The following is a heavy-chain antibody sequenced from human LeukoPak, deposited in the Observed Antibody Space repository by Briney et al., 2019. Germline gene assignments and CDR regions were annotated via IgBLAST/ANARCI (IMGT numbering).Heavy chain of an antibody. CDR2: IYSGGST. CDR3: ARAVISYNSGWYYFDY. CDR1: GFTVSSNY. D-gene: IGHD6-19*01. J-gene: IGHJ4*02. V-gene: IGHV3-53*01. Sequence: GGSLRLSCAASGFTVSSNYMSWVRQAPGKGLERVSVIYSGGSTYYADSVKGRFTISRDNSKNTLYLQMNSLRAEDTAVYYCARAVISYNSGWYYFDYWGQGTLVTVSS.